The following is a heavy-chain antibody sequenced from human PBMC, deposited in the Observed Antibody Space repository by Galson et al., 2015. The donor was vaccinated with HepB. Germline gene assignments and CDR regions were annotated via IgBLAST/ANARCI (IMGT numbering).Heavy chain of an antibody. Sequence: SLRLSCAASGFTFSSYGIDWVRQAPGKGLEWVAVISYDGSDQYYGDPVKGRFTISRDNSKNTRYLQMTSVRAEDTAVYYCAKQGVVVDAPHYYSYIDVWGKGTTVTVS. V-gene: IGHV3-30*18. CDR1: GFTFSSYG. D-gene: IGHD3-22*01. J-gene: IGHJ6*03. CDR3: AKQGVVVDAPHYYSYIDV. CDR2: ISYDGSDQ.